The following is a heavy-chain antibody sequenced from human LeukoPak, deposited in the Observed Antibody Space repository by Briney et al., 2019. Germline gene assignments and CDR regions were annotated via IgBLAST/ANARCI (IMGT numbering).Heavy chain of an antibody. D-gene: IGHD1-26*01. CDR1: GYTLTSYG. J-gene: IGHJ3*02. CDR3: VASGSYYKAAFDI. Sequence: ASVKVSCKASGYTLTSYGISWVRQAPGQGREWMGWISAYNGNTNYAQKLQGRVTMTTDTSTSTAYMELRSLRSDDTAVYYCVASGSYYKAAFDIWGQGTMVTVSS. V-gene: IGHV1-18*01. CDR2: ISAYNGNT.